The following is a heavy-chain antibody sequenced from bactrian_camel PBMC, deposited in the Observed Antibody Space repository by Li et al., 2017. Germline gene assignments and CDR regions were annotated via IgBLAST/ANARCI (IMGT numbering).Heavy chain of an antibody. Sequence: VESGGGSVQAGGSLRLSCAFSGYTYSSYCLGWFRQAAGKEREVVATIGDPGTTTYTDSVKGRFTVSKDNVKNTVYLQMNSLQSEDTALYYCAKGLYSTADAVGHRVRGQGTQVTVS. CDR1: GYTYSSYC. D-gene: IGHD1*01. J-gene: IGHJ4*01. CDR2: IGDPGTT. V-gene: IGHV3S67*01.